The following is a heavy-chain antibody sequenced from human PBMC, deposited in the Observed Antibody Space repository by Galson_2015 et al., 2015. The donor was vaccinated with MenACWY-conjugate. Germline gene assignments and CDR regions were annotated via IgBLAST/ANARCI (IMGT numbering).Heavy chain of an antibody. CDR2: IYAGDSET. V-gene: IGHV5-51*03. CDR3: ARRKATIPSFDF. Sequence: QSGAEVKKPGESLTISCKTSGYSFPSYWHVWVRQVPGKGLEWMGIIYAGDSETRYSASFRGQVTISADKSISTAYLEWSSLKASDTAMYYCARRKATIPSFDFWGQGTLVTVSS. J-gene: IGHJ4*02. CDR1: GYSFPSYW. D-gene: IGHD5-12*01.